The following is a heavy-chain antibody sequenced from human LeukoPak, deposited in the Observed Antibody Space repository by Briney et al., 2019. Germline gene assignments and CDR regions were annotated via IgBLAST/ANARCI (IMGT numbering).Heavy chain of an antibody. D-gene: IGHD2-15*01. V-gene: IGHV3-7*03. Sequence: GGSLRLSCAASGFTFSSYWMSWVRQAPGKGLEWVANIKQDGSEKYYVDSVKGRFTFSRDNAKNSLYLQMNSLRAEDTAVYYCARDQGYCSGGSCYPYYYYGMDVWGKGTTVTVSS. CDR3: ARDQGYCSGGSCYPYYYYGMDV. CDR1: GFTFSSYW. CDR2: IKQDGSEK. J-gene: IGHJ6*04.